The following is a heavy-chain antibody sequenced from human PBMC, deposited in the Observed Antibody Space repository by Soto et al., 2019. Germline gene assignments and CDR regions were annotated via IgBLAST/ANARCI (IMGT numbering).Heavy chain of an antibody. J-gene: IGHJ6*03. CDR3: ARKGAAASDAHYYMDV. Sequence: QVQLQESGPGLVKPSETLSLTCTVSGGSLSPYYWRWIRQPPGKGLEWIGYVYSSGNTNYNPSLESRATTAVDTSRNQFSQNRTSATAADTAVYYCARKGAAASDAHYYMDVWGRGTTVTVSS. V-gene: IGHV4-59*01. CDR1: GGSLSPYY. CDR2: VYSSGNT. D-gene: IGHD6-13*01.